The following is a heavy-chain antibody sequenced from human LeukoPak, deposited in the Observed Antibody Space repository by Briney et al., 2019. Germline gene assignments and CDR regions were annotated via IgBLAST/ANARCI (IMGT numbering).Heavy chain of an antibody. CDR3: ARGRGYDYGDYEAFDY. V-gene: IGHV3-53*01. CDR1: GLTVSSNY. J-gene: IGHJ4*02. D-gene: IGHD4-17*01. CDR2: IYSGGST. Sequence: GGSLRLPCAASGLTVSSNYMSWVRQAPGKGLEWVSVIYSGGSTYYADSVKGRFTISRDNSKNTLYLQMNSLRAEDTAVYYCARGRGYDYGDYEAFDYWGQGTLVTVSS.